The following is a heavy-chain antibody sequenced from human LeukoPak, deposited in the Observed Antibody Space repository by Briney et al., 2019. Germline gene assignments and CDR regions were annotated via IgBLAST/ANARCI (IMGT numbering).Heavy chain of an antibody. J-gene: IGHJ3*02. CDR2: IYPSDSDT. CDR3: ARHKGFDI. CDR1: GSIFTNYW. Sequence: GASLKISCKASGSIFTNYWIGWVRQVPGKGLEWMGVIYPSDSDTRYSPSFQGQVTISADKSITTAYLQWSSLKASDTAMYYCARHKGFDIWGQGTMVTVSS. V-gene: IGHV5-51*01.